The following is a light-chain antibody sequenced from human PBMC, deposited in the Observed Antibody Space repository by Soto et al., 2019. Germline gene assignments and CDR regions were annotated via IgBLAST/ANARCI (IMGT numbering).Light chain of an antibody. CDR2: EVT. CDR1: SSDVGGYNY. J-gene: IGLJ1*01. V-gene: IGLV2-8*01. Sequence: QSVLTQPPSASGSPGQLVTISCTGTSSDVGGYNYLSWYQHRPGKAPQLIIYEVTKRPSGVPNRFFGSKSGNTASLTVSGLQAEDEADYFCMSYAGMYTYVFGTGTKVTVL. CDR3: MSYAGMYTYV.